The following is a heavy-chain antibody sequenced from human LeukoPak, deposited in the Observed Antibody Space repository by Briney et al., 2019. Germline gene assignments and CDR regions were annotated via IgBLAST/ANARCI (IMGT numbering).Heavy chain of an antibody. J-gene: IGHJ4*02. CDR1: GFPFSNYC. CDR2: ISYHGSNT. Sequence: GRSLRLSWAAAGFPFSNYCMHWFRQAPGKGLEWLTLISYHGSNTDYTDSVKGRFTVSRDNSKNTLFLQMNSLRNDDKAIYFCARRPERLDQGHLESWGQGALVTVSS. CDR3: ARRPERLDQGHLES. D-gene: IGHD3-3*01. V-gene: IGHV3-30*19.